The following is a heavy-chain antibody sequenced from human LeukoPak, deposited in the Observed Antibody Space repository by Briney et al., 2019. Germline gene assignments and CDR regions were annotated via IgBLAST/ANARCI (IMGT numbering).Heavy chain of an antibody. CDR2: ISSSGSTI. CDR1: GFTFSSYE. CDR3: ARLATPDAFDI. V-gene: IGHV3-48*03. D-gene: IGHD5-12*01. J-gene: IGHJ3*02. Sequence: GGSLRLSCAASGFTFSSYEMNWVRQAPGKGLEWVSYISSSGSTIYYADSVKGRFTISRDNAKNSLYLQMNSLRAEDTAVYYCARLATPDAFDIWGPGTMVTVSS.